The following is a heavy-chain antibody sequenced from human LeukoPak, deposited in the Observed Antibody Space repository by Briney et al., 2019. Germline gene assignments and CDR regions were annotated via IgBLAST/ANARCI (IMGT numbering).Heavy chain of an antibody. CDR1: GYTFTGYS. J-gene: IGHJ6*03. CDR3: AAPITGETHYYYYYYMDV. CDR2: INPNSGDT. Sequence: GASVKVSCKASGYTFTGYSMHWVRQAPGQGLEWMGWINPNSGDTHFAQKFQGRVTMTRDTSISTAYMELSKLTSDDTALYCAAAPITGETHYYYYYYMDVWGKGTAVTVSS. D-gene: IGHD7-27*01. V-gene: IGHV1-2*02.